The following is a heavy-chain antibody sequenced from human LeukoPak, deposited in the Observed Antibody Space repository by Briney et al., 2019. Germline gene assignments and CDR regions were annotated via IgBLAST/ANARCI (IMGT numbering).Heavy chain of an antibody. D-gene: IGHD3-10*01. CDR3: ARGYGSGSYYSYFDY. V-gene: IGHV1-69*13. Sequence: SVKVSCKASGGTFSSYAISWVRQAPGQGLEWMGGIIPIFGTANYTQKFQGRVTITADESTSTAYMELSSLRSEDTAVYYCARGYGSGSYYSYFDYWGQGTLVTVSS. CDR2: IIPIFGTA. CDR1: GGTFSSYA. J-gene: IGHJ4*02.